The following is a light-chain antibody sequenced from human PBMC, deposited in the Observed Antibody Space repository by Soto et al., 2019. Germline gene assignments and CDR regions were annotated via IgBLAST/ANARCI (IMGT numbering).Light chain of an antibody. V-gene: IGKV1-39*01. CDR2: AAS. Sequence: DIQMTQSPSSLSASVGDRVTITCRASQSISSYLNWYQQKPRTAPKLLIYAASSLQSGVPSRFSSSGSGTDFTLTISSLQPEDFSTYYCQQRYSTLFTFGPGTKVDIK. CDR1: QSISSY. CDR3: QQRYSTLFT. J-gene: IGKJ3*01.